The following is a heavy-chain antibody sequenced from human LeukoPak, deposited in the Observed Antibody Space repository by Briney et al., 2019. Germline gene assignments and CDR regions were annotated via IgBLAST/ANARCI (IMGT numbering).Heavy chain of an antibody. V-gene: IGHV3-23*01. CDR1: GFTFSSYA. Sequence: PGGSLRLSCAASGFTFSSYAMNWVRQAPGKGLEWVSAVSGSGGSTYYADSVKGRFTISGDNSKNTLYLQMNSLRAEDTAVYYCAKDRVVVTAIVAFDIWGQGTMVTVSS. D-gene: IGHD2-21*02. J-gene: IGHJ3*02. CDR3: AKDRVVVTAIVAFDI. CDR2: VSGSGGST.